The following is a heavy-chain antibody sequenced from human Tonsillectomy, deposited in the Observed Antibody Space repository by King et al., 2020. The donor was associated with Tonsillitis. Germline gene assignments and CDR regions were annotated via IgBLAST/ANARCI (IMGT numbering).Heavy chain of an antibody. CDR2: IWYDGSNK. Sequence: VQLVESGGGVVQPGRSLRLSCAASGFTFSSYAMHWVRQAPGKGLEWVAVIWYDGSNKFYADSVKGRFTISRDNSKNTLYLQMNGLRAEDTAVYYCARDRGLWELHSYYMDVWGKGTTVTVSS. CDR1: GFTFSSYA. D-gene: IGHD1-26*01. V-gene: IGHV3-33*08. J-gene: IGHJ6*03. CDR3: ARDRGLWELHSYYMDV.